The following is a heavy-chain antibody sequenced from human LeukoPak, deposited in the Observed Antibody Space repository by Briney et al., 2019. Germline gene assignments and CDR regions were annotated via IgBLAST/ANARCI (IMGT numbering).Heavy chain of an antibody. J-gene: IGHJ1*01. CDR2: IYTIGST. V-gene: IGHV4-61*02. CDR3: ARVYGDHGEGYFQH. D-gene: IGHD4-17*01. Sequence: SETLSLTCTVSGGSISSGSYYWSWIRQPAGKGLEWIGRIYTIGSTNYNPSLKSRVTISVDTSKNQFSLKLSSVTAADTAVYYCARVYGDHGEGYFQHWGQGTLVTVSS. CDR1: GGSISSGSYY.